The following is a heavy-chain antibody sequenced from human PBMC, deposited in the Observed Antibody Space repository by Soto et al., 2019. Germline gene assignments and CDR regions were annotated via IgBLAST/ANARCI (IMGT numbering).Heavy chain of an antibody. CDR1: VGTFSSYA. J-gene: IGHJ4*02. D-gene: IGHD2-15*01. CDR2: SIPIFGTA. V-gene: IGHV1-69*06. CDR3: ATLQDSSAPAPGFDY. Sequence: QVQLVQSGAEVKKPGSSVKVSCKASVGTFSSYAISWVRQAPGQGLEWMGGSIPIFGTANYAQKFQGRVTITADKSTSTAYRELSSLRSEDTAVYYCATLQDSSAPAPGFDYWGQGTLVTVSS.